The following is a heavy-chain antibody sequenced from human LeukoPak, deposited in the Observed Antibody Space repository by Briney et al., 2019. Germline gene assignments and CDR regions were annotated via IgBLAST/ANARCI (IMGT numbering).Heavy chain of an antibody. CDR3: ARDNYDYVWGSYRRHLQYYFDY. CDR2: ISSSSSYI. CDR1: GFTFSSYS. J-gene: IGHJ4*02. Sequence: SGGSLRLSCAASGFTFSSYSMNWVRQAPGKGLEWVSSISSSSSYIYYADSVKGRFTISRDNAKNSLYLQMNSLRAEDTAVYYCARDNYDYVWGSYRRHLQYYFDYWGQGTLVTVSS. D-gene: IGHD3-16*02. V-gene: IGHV3-21*01.